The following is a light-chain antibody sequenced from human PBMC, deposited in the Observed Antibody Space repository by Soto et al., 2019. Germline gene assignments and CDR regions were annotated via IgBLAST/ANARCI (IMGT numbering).Light chain of an antibody. Sequence: AIQMTQSPSSLSASVGDSVTITCRASQGVSDDVGWYLQKPGKAPKFLMFAASSLQSGVPSRFGGVGSGTDFTLTITSLQPEDFGIYYCLQQHDFPWTFGQGTRVEI. CDR3: LQQHDFPWT. CDR1: QGVSDD. J-gene: IGKJ1*01. V-gene: IGKV1-6*01. CDR2: AAS.